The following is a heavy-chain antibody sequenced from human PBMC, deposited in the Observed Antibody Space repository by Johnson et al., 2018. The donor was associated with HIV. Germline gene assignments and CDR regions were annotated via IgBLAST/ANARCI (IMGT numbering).Heavy chain of an antibody. J-gene: IGHJ3*02. CDR2: ISGGST. V-gene: IGHV3-69-1*01. D-gene: IGHD6-13*01. CDR1: GFTFSDYN. Sequence: VQLVESGGGLVQPGGSLRLSCAASGFTFSDYNMNWIRQAPGKGLEWVSSISGGSTYYADSRKGRFTISRDNSKNSLHLQMNSLRAEDTAVYYCARAGSSWYDDAFDIWGQGTMVTVSS. CDR3: ARAGSSWYDDAFDI.